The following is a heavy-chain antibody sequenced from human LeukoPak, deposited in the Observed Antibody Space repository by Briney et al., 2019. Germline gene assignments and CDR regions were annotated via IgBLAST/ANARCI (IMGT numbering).Heavy chain of an antibody. CDR1: GFTFSRNW. Sequence: GGSLRLSCAASGFTFSRNWMSWVRQAPGKGPEWVANIKQDGSEKYYVDSVKGRFTISRDNAKMSLYLQMNSLRAEDTAVYYCAREVYGDNYFDYWGQGTQVIVSS. D-gene: IGHD4-17*01. CDR2: IKQDGSEK. CDR3: AREVYGDNYFDY. J-gene: IGHJ4*02. V-gene: IGHV3-7*05.